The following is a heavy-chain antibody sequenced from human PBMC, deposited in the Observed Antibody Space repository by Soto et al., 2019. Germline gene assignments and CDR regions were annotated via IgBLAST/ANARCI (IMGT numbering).Heavy chain of an antibody. CDR2: ISGNGGVT. J-gene: IGHJ4*02. D-gene: IGHD3-16*02. V-gene: IGHV3-23*01. Sequence: EVQLLESGGGLEQPGGSLRLSCVGTGFTFGSYAMNWVRQAPGKGLEWVSLISGNGGVTYYADSVKGRFTISRDNSNNTLYLQLNSLRVEDTAVYYCAKDYRRMRGYDYWGQGTLVTVSP. CDR3: AKDYRRMRGYDY. CDR1: GFTFGSYA.